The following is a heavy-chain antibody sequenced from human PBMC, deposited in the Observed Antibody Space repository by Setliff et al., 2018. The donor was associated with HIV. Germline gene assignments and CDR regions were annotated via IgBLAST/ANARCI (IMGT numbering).Heavy chain of an antibody. Sequence: PGGSLRLSCTGSGFAFGDYAMTWVRQAPGKGLEWVGFIRSKAYGGTTEYAASVKGRFTISRDDSKSIAYLQMNSLKTEDTAVYYCTRLRIVGATYWYFDLWGRGTLVTVSS. D-gene: IGHD1-26*01. CDR2: IRSKAYGGTT. V-gene: IGHV3-49*04. CDR3: TRLRIVGATYWYFDL. CDR1: GFAFGDYA. J-gene: IGHJ2*01.